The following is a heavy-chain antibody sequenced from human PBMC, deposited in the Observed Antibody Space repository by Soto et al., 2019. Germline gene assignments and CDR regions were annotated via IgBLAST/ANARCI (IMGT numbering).Heavy chain of an antibody. J-gene: IGHJ4*02. CDR3: ARDTPYDSSGYYLAY. CDR1: GYTFASYG. D-gene: IGHD3-22*01. Sequence: GASVKVSFKASGYTFASYGISVVRQAPGQGLEWMGWISAYNGNTNYAQKLQGRVTMTTDTSTSTAYMELRSLRSDDTAVYYCARDTPYDSSGYYLAYWGQGTLVTVSS. V-gene: IGHV1-18*04. CDR2: ISAYNGNT.